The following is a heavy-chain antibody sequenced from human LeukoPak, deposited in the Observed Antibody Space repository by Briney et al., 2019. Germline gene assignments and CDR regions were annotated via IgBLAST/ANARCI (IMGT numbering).Heavy chain of an antibody. CDR2: IKQDGSEK. CDR1: GFTFGSYW. J-gene: IGHJ4*02. Sequence: GSLRLSCAASGFTFGSYWMSWVRQAPGKGLEWVANIKQDGSEKYYVDSVKGRFTISRDNAKNSLYLQMNSLRAEDTAVYYCARDLLEWLHYFDYWGQGTLVTVSS. D-gene: IGHD3-3*01. CDR3: ARDLLEWLHYFDY. V-gene: IGHV3-7*01.